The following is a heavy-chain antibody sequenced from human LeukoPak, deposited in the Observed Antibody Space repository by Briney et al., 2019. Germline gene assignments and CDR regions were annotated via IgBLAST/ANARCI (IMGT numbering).Heavy chain of an antibody. J-gene: IGHJ6*03. D-gene: IGHD1/OR15-1a*01. Sequence: PSETLSLTCAVFGGSFSGYYWSWLRQPPGKGLEWIGEINHSGSTNYNPSLESRVTISMDTSKKWFSLNLMSVTAADTAVYYCARELDPTSTNNPHFYYHMDVWGKGTTVTVSS. V-gene: IGHV4-34*01. CDR2: INHSGST. CDR3: ARELDPTSTNNPHFYYHMDV. CDR1: GGSFSGYY.